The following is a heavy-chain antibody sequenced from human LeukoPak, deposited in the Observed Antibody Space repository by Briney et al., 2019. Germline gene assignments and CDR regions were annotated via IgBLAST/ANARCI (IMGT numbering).Heavy chain of an antibody. CDR2: IRSKANSYAT. D-gene: IGHD5-12*01. CDR3: LRSDDAFDI. CDR1: GFTFSGSA. Sequence: GGSLRLSCAASGFTFSGSAMHWVRQASGKGLEWVGRIRSKANSYATAYAASVKGRFTISRDDPKNTAYLQMNSLKTEDTAVYYCLRSDDAFDIWGQGTMVTVSS. J-gene: IGHJ3*02. V-gene: IGHV3-73*01.